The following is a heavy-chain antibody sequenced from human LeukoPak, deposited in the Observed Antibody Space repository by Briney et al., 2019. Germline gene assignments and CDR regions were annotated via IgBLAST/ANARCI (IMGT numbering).Heavy chain of an antibody. CDR2: IGGNTGII. V-gene: IGHV3-48*01. Sequence: GGSLRLSCEASGFTFNIFSMNWVRQAPGKGLEWLSYIGGNTGIIWYADSVKGRFTISRDNAKNSLYLQMNGLGVEDTAVYFCVRDHLFAFDYWGRGALVTVSS. J-gene: IGHJ4*02. CDR1: GFTFNIFS. CDR3: VRDHLFAFDY.